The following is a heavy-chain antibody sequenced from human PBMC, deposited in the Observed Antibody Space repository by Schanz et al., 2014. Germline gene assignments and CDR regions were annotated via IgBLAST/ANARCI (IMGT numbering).Heavy chain of an antibody. CDR1: GLTFTSAW. D-gene: IGHD3-10*01. CDR3: AKGRFGELSAFDI. J-gene: IGHJ3*02. Sequence: EVQLVESGGGLVQPGGSLRLSCATSGLTFTSAWMSWVRQAPGKGLEWVSVIGVDGTTTYYADSVKGRFTISRDNSKNLLYLQMNSLRAEDTAVYYCAKGRFGELSAFDIWGQGTMVTVSS. CDR2: IGVDGTTT. V-gene: IGHV3-23*04.